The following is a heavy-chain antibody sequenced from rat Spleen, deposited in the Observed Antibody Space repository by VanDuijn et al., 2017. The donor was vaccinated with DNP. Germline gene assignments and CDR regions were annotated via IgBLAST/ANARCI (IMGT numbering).Heavy chain of an antibody. CDR3: ARWRIGPHYFDY. J-gene: IGHJ2*01. D-gene: IGHD1-11*01. CDR1: AYSITRNY. CDR2: ISYSGTT. Sequence: EVQLQESGPGLVKPSQSLSLTCSVTAYSITRNYWAWIRKFPRNKMEYIVHISYSGTTNYNPSIKSRISISRDTSKNPFFLKLNSVSTDDAATYYCARWRIGPHYFDYWGQGVMVTVSS. V-gene: IGHV3-1*01.